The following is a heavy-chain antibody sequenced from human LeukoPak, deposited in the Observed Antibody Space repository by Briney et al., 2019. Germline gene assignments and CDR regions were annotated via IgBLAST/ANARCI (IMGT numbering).Heavy chain of an antibody. D-gene: IGHD3-16*01. V-gene: IGHV4-4*07. CDR3: ARDRATSPYYDYVWGSFALLSGAFDI. J-gene: IGHJ3*02. Sequence: PSETLSLTCTVSGGSISSYYWSWIRQPAGKGLEWIGRIYTSGSTNYNPSLKSRVTMSVDTSKNQFSLELSSVTAADTAVYYCARDRATSPYYDYVWGSFALLSGAFDIWGQGTMVTVSS. CDR2: IYTSGST. CDR1: GGSISSYY.